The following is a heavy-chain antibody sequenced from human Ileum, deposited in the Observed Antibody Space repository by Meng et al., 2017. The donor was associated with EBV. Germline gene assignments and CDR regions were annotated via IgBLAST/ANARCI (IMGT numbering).Heavy chain of an antibody. CDR3: ARGHDYGDYASDY. Sequence: QVQLQEWGVGLVNPSGTLSLPCAVYGGSFSGYYWSWIRQPPGKGLEWIGEINHSGSTNYNPSLKSRVTISVDTSKNQFSLKLSSVTAADTAVYYCARGHDYGDYASDYWGQGTLVTVSS. V-gene: IGHV4-34*01. CDR2: INHSGST. J-gene: IGHJ4*02. D-gene: IGHD4-17*01. CDR1: GGSFSGYY.